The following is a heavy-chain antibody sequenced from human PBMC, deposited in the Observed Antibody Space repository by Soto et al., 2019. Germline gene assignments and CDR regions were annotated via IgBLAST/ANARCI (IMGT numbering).Heavy chain of an antibody. Sequence: HHAXSPKISRAASRLTFYSYGMHWVRKKKGKVLEWVAVISYDGSNEYYADSVKGRFTISRDNSKNTLYLQMNSLRAEDTAVYYGAKVFGVRPPVRYFFDFWVQGTLVTGS. J-gene: IGHJ4*02. CDR2: ISYDGSNE. V-gene: IGHV3-30*18. CDR3: AKVFGVRPPVRYFFDF. CDR1: RLTFYSYG. D-gene: IGHD3-3*01.